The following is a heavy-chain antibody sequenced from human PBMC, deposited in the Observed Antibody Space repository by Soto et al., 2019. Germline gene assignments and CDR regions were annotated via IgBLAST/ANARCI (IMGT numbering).Heavy chain of an antibody. Sequence: SETLSLTCTVSGGSVSSGSYYWSWIRQPPGKGLEWIGYIYYSGSTNYNPSLKSRVTISVDTSKNQFSLKLSSVTAADTAVYYCARAVITMVRPYYFDYWAQGTLVTVSS. D-gene: IGHD3-10*01. CDR1: GGSVSSGSYY. CDR3: ARAVITMVRPYYFDY. V-gene: IGHV4-61*01. J-gene: IGHJ4*02. CDR2: IYYSGST.